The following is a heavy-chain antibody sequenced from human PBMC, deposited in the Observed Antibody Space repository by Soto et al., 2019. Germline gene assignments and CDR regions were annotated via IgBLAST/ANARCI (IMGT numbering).Heavy chain of an antibody. CDR1: GYTFTSYY. D-gene: IGHD2-15*01. J-gene: IGHJ4*02. V-gene: IGHV1-46*01. Sequence: QVQLVQSGAEVKKPGASVKVSCKASGYTFTSYYMHWVRQAPGQGLEWMGIINPSGGSTSIAQRFQGRVTMTRDTSTSTVYMELSSLRSDDTAVYYCARGVGAATYFFDYWGQGTLVTVSS. CDR3: ARGVGAATYFFDY. CDR2: INPSGGST.